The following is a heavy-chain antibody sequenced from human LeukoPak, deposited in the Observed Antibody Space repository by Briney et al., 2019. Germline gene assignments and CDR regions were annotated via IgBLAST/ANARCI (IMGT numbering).Heavy chain of an antibody. CDR2: IGSSGDIT. V-gene: IGHV3-23*01. J-gene: IGHJ4*02. CDR3: ARDIDNGDYVVY. Sequence: PGGSLRLSCAASGFTFSSYAMSWVSQAPGMGLEWVSSIGSSGDITYYADCVKGRFTISRDNSKNTLYLQMNSLRAEDTAVYYCARDIDNGDYVVYWGQGTLVTVSS. D-gene: IGHD4-17*01. CDR1: GFTFSSYA.